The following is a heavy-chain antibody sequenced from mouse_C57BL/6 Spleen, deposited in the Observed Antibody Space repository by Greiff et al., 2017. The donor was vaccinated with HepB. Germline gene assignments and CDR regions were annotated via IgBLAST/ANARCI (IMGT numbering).Heavy chain of an antibody. Sequence: EVKLVESGGGLVQPKGSLKLSCAASGFSFNTYAMNWVRQAPGKGVEWVARIRSKSNNYATYYADSVKDRFTNSRDDSESMLYLQMNNLKTEQTAMYDCVIPYYGNYEGFAYWGQGTLVTVSA. D-gene: IGHD2-10*01. V-gene: IGHV10-1*01. CDR3: VIPYYGNYEGFAY. CDR2: IRSKSNNYAT. J-gene: IGHJ3*01. CDR1: GFSFNTYA.